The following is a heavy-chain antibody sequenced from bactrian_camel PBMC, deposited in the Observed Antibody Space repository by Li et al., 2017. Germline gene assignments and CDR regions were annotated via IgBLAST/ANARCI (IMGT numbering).Heavy chain of an antibody. J-gene: IGHJ4*01. V-gene: IGHV3S67*01. CDR1: GFTFSTYL. D-gene: IGHD3*01. CDR2: INSIGTT. Sequence: DVQLVESGGALVQPGGSLRLSCAASGFTFSTYLMSWVRQAPGKERELVSTINSIGTTTYSTSVEDRFTISRDNARNTLSLQMNSLRTDDTALYYCAIGQCTDDYCPMGVGPYWGQGTQVTVS. CDR3: AIGQCTDDYCPMGVGPY.